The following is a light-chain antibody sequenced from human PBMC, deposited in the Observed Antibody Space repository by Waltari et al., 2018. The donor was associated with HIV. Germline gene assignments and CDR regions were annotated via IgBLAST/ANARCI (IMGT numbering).Light chain of an antibody. CDR2: QDN. CDR3: QAWDSSTYV. J-gene: IGLJ1*01. CDR1: KLGNKF. V-gene: IGLV3-1*01. Sequence: SYELTQPPSMSVSPGQTASITCSGDKLGNKFTYWYQQKPGQSPVVVIYQDNKRPSGIPERFSGSNSGNTATLTISGTQAMDEADYYCQAWDSSTYVFGTGTKVTVL.